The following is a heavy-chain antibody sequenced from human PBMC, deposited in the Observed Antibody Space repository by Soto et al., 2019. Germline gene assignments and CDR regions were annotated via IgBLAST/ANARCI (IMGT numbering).Heavy chain of an antibody. V-gene: IGHV1-69*13. J-gene: IGHJ4*02. Sequence: SVKVSCKASGGTFSSYAISWVRQAPGQGLEWMGGIIPIFGTANYAQKFQGRVTITADESTSTAYVELSSLRSEDTAVYYCARGAVPGSWYFDYWGQGTLVTVSS. CDR3: ARGAVPGSWYFDY. CDR1: GGTFSSYA. CDR2: IIPIFGTA. D-gene: IGHD2-15*01.